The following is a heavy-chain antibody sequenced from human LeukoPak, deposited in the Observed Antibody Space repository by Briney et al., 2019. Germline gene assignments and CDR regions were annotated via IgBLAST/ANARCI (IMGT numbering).Heavy chain of an antibody. Sequence: GGSLRLSCAASGFTFSSYAMSWVRQAPGKGLEWVSAIGGSGGSTFYADSVKGRFTISRDNYKNTLYLQMNSLRAEDTAVYYCAKRRNYGDYGRAFDIWGQGTMVTVST. CDR1: GFTFSSYA. J-gene: IGHJ3*02. D-gene: IGHD4-17*01. V-gene: IGHV3-23*01. CDR3: AKRRNYGDYGRAFDI. CDR2: IGGSGGST.